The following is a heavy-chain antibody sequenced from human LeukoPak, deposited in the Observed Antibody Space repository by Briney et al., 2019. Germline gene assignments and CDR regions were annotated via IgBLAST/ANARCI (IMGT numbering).Heavy chain of an antibody. V-gene: IGHV1-18*01. CDR1: GYTFTSYG. J-gene: IGHJ4*02. CDR3: ARNLIHYDILTGPEYYFDY. D-gene: IGHD3-9*01. CDR2: ISAYNGNT. Sequence: ASVKVSCKASGYTFTSYGISWVRQAPGQGLEWMGWISAYNGNTNYAQKLQGRVTMTTDTSTSTAYMELSSLRSEDTAVYYCARNLIHYDILTGPEYYFDYWGQGTLVTVSS.